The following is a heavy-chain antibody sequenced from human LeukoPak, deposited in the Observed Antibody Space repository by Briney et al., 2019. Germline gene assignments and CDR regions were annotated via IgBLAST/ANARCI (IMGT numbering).Heavy chain of an antibody. D-gene: IGHD2-15*01. CDR3: ARWARYRSSRSCYSWFDP. CDR1: GFTFRSYW. V-gene: IGHV3-7*01. J-gene: IGHJ5*02. CDR2: MKLDGSEE. Sequence: QTGGSLRLSCAASGFTFRSYWMSWVRQAPGKGLEWVANMKLDGSEEYYVDSVKGRFTISSDNAKNSLYLQMNSLRADDTAVYYCARWARYRSSRSCYSWFDPWGQGTLVSVSS.